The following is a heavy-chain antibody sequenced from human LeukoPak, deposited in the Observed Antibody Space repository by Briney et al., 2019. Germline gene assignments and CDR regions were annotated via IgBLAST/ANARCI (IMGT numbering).Heavy chain of an antibody. CDR3: AGVGGGDGSGWSTTDY. CDR1: GFTFSSYW. J-gene: IGHJ4*02. D-gene: IGHD6-19*01. V-gene: IGHV3-7*01. CDR2: IKQDGSEK. Sequence: PGGSLRLSCAASGFTFSSYWMSWVRQAPGKGLEWVANIKQDGSEKYYVDSVKGRFTISRDNAKNSLYLQMNSLRVEDTAMYYCAGVGGGDGSGWSTTDYWGQGTLVTISS.